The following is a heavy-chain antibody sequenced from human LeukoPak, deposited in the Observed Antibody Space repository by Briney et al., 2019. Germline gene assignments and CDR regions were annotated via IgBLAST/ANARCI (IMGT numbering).Heavy chain of an antibody. CDR2: ISSSGSTI. D-gene: IGHD6-13*01. CDR1: PFIFSTNS. CDR3: ARVGIAAAGSFDY. J-gene: IGHJ4*02. V-gene: IGHV3-48*04. Sequence: GGSLRLSCAASPFIFSTNSMNWVRQAPGKGLEWVSYISSSGSTIYYADSVKGRFTISRDNAKNSLYLQMNSLRAEDTAVYYCARVGIAAAGSFDYWGQGTLVTVSS.